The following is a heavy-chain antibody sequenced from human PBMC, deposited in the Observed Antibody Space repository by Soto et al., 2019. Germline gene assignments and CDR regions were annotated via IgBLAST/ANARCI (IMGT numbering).Heavy chain of an antibody. V-gene: IGHV1-46*03. Sequence: VQLVQSGAEVKRPGASVKISCKASGDTLSTYYMHWARQAPGQGLEWMGIINPRSGKTNYPQKFQGRVSMTRGTSTTTVYLWLRTLRSEDTAMYYCARGVGYSDRSGYPVDYWCQGTLVTVSS. D-gene: IGHD3-22*01. CDR1: GDTLSTYY. CDR2: INPRSGKT. CDR3: ARGVGYSDRSGYPVDY. J-gene: IGHJ4*02.